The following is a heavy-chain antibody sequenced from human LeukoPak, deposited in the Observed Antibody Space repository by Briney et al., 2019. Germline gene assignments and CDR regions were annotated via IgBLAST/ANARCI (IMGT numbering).Heavy chain of an antibody. CDR2: INPNSGGT. CDR1: GYTFTGYY. CDR3: ARVRSYGYCSSTSCHRGWFDP. D-gene: IGHD2-2*01. J-gene: IGHJ5*02. V-gene: IGHV1-2*02. Sequence: ASVKVSCKASGYTFTGYYMHWVRQAPGQGLEWMGWINPNSGGTNYAQKFQGRVTMTRDTSISTAYMELSRLRSDDTAVYYCARVRSYGYCSSTSCHRGWFDPWGQGTLVTASS.